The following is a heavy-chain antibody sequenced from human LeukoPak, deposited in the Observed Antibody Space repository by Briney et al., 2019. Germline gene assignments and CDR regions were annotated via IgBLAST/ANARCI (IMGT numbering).Heavy chain of an antibody. V-gene: IGHV3-21*01. CDR2: ISSSSSYI. J-gene: IGHJ4*02. Sequence: GGSLRLSCAASGFTFSSYSMNWVRQAPGKVLEWVSSISSSSSYIYYADSVKGRFTISRDNAKNSLYLQMNSLRAEDTAVYYCARRAGAYSHPYDYWGQGTLVTVSS. CDR1: GFTFSSYS. CDR3: ARRAGAYSHPYDY. D-gene: IGHD4/OR15-4a*01.